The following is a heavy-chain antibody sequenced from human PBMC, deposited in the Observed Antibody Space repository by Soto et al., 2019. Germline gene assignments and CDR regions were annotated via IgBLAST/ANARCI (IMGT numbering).Heavy chain of an antibody. CDR2: IYYSGST. CDR3: ARDREDGMDV. J-gene: IGHJ6*02. D-gene: IGHD1-26*01. Sequence: SETLSLTCTVSGGSISSGGYYWSWIRQHPGKGLEWIGYIYYSGSTYYNPSLKSRATISVDTSKNQFSLKLSSVTAADTAVYYCARDREDGMDVWGQGTTVTVSS. CDR1: GGSISSGGYY. V-gene: IGHV4-31*03.